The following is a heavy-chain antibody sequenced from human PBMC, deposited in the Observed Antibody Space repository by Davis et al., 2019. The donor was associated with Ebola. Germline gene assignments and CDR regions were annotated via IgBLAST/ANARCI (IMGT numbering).Heavy chain of an antibody. V-gene: IGHV1-69*13. CDR1: GGTFSSYA. CDR3: ARDPLVGAVGY. CDR2: IIPIFGTA. Sequence: SVKVSCKASGGTFSSYAISWVRQAPGQGLEWMGGIIPIFGTANYAQKFQGRVTITADESTSTAYMELRSLRSDDTAVYYCARDPLVGAVGYWGQGTLVTVSS. J-gene: IGHJ4*02. D-gene: IGHD1-26*01.